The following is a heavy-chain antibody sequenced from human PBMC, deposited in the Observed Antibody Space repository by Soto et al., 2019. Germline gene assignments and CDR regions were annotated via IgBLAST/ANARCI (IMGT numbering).Heavy chain of an antibody. V-gene: IGHV1-18*01. CDR1: GYTFTSYG. D-gene: IGHD2-15*01. Sequence: QVQLVQSGAEVKKTGASVKVSCTASGYTFTSYGFSWVRQAPGQGLEWMGWITTYNGNTNYAQKLQGRVTMTTDTSTSTAYIELRSLRSDDTAVYYCVVAAQPYYFDYWGQGTLVTVSS. J-gene: IGHJ4*02. CDR3: VVAAQPYYFDY. CDR2: ITTYNGNT.